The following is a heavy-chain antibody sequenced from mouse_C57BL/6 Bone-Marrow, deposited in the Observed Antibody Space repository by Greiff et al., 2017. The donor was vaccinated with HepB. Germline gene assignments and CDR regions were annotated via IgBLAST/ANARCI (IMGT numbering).Heavy chain of an antibody. CDR3: ARGDSVVATRGFAY. Sequence: QVQLKQPGAELVKPGASVKMSCKASGYTFTSYWITWVKQRPGQGLEWIGDIYPGSGSTNYNEKFKSKATLTVDTSSSTAYMQLSSLTSEDSAVYYCARGDSVVATRGFAYWGQGTLVTVSA. J-gene: IGHJ3*01. CDR1: GYTFTSYW. CDR2: IYPGSGST. D-gene: IGHD1-1*01. V-gene: IGHV1-55*01.